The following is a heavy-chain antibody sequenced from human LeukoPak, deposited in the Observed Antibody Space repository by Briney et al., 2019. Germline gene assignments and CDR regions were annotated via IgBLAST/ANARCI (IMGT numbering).Heavy chain of an antibody. D-gene: IGHD3-10*01. J-gene: IGHJ5*02. V-gene: IGHV4-34*01. Sequence: SETLSLTCAVYGGSFSGYYWSWIRQPPGEGLEWIGEMNHSGSTNYNPSLKSRVTISVDTSKNQFSLKLSSVTAADTAVYYCARFRSSWFDPWGQGTLVTVSS. CDR1: GGSFSGYY. CDR3: ARFRSSWFDP. CDR2: MNHSGST.